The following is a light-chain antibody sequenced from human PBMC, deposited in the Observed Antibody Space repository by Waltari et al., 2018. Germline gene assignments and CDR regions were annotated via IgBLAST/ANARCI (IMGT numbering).Light chain of an antibody. CDR3: QQHKSFPLT. J-gene: IGKJ4*01. V-gene: IGKV1-12*01. CDR1: QNIDKW. CDR2: TAS. Sequence: DIQMTQSPSSVSASVGDRVTMSCRASQNIDKWLAWYQQKPGKAPKLLIYTASTLQTGVPSRFSASGSGTEFTLTISILQPAESATSYCQQHKSFPLTFGGGTKVEIK.